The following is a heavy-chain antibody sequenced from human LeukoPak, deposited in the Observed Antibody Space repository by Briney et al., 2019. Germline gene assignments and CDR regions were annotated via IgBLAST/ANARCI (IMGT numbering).Heavy chain of an antibody. CDR3: ARDAPFWSGSGTQFDP. V-gene: IGHV4-39*07. CDR1: GGSISSSSYY. J-gene: IGHJ5*02. CDR2: IYYSGST. D-gene: IGHD3-3*01. Sequence: SETLSLTCTVSGGSISSSSYYWGWIGQPPGKGLEWIGSIYYSGSTYYNPSLKSRVTISVDTSKNQFSLKLSSVTAADTAVYYCARDAPFWSGSGTQFDPWGQGTLVTVSS.